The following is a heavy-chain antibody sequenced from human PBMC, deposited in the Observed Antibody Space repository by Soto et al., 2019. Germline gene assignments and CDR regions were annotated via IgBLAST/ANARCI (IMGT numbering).Heavy chain of an antibody. Sequence: AASVKVSCKASGYTFTSYGISWVRQAPGQGLEWMGWISAYNGNTNYAQKLQGRVTMTTDTSTSTAYMELRSLRSDDTAVYYCALEAFPRSNWFDPWGQGTLVTVSS. J-gene: IGHJ5*02. CDR2: ISAYNGNT. CDR1: GYTFTSYG. CDR3: ALEAFPRSNWFDP. V-gene: IGHV1-18*04.